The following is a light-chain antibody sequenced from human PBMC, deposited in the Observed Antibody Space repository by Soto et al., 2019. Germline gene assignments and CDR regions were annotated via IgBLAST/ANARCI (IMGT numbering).Light chain of an antibody. CDR1: SGDTGTYNL. CDR2: EGN. J-gene: IGLJ2*01. CDR3: CSYAGRSTVI. Sequence: QSALTQPASVSGSPGQSITISCTGSSGDTGTYNLVSWYQQHPGRAPKLIIFEGNKRPSGVSNRFSASKSGNTASLAISGLQAEDEADYHCCSYAGRSTVICGGGTKLTVL. V-gene: IGLV2-23*01.